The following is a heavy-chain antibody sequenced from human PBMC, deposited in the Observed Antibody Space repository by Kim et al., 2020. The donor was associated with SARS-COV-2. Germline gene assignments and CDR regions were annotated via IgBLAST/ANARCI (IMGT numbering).Heavy chain of an antibody. J-gene: IGHJ5*02. CDR2: IYYSGST. D-gene: IGHD3-10*01. CDR3: AREANGSGSIGGYNWFDP. CDR1: GGSISSYY. V-gene: IGHV4-59*01. Sequence: SETLSLTCTVSGGSISSYYWSWIRQPPGKGLEWIGYIYYSGSTNYNPSLKSRVTISVDTSKNQFSLKLSSVTAADTAVYYCAREANGSGSIGGYNWFDPWGQGTLVTVSS.